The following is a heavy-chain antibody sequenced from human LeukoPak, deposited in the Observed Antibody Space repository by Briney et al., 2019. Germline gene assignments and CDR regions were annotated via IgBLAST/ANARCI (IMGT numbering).Heavy chain of an antibody. V-gene: IGHV3-11*04. CDR3: ARDGSPLRFYEMDV. Sequence: GGSLRLSCAASGFTFSDYHMTWIRQAPGKGLEWISYISNTGRTTYYADSVKGRFTISRDDVKNSLFLEMNSLRAEDTAVYYCARDGSPLRFYEMDVWGKGTTVIVSS. CDR1: GFTFSDYH. D-gene: IGHD2-2*03. J-gene: IGHJ6*04. CDR2: ISNTGRTT.